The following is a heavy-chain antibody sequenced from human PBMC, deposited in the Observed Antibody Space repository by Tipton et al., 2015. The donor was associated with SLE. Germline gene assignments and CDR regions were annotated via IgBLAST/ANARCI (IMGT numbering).Heavy chain of an antibody. V-gene: IGHV3-7*01. D-gene: IGHD1-1*01. CDR2: MKEDGSEI. CDR3: AKEREGTPRTFDI. CDR1: GFTFSDYW. Sequence: GSLRLSCAASGFTFSDYWMTWVRQAPGKGLEWVANMKEDGSEIYYVDSVKGRFTISRDNAQRSLYLQMDSLRDEDAAVYYCAKEREGTPRTFDIWGQGTMVTVSS. J-gene: IGHJ3*02.